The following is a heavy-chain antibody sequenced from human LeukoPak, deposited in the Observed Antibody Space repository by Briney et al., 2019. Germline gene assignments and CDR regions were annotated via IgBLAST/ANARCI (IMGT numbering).Heavy chain of an antibody. CDR1: GGSISSSSYY. CDR2: IYYSGST. CDR3: ARLAAPLGYCSGGSCLKRGFDY. J-gene: IGHJ4*02. D-gene: IGHD2-15*01. V-gene: IGHV4-39*01. Sequence: SETLSLTCTVSGGSISSSSYYWGWIRQPPGKGLEWIGSIYYSGSTYYNPSLKSRVTISVDTSKNQFSLKLSSVTAADTAVYYCARLAAPLGYCSGGSCLKRGFDYWGQGTLVTVSS.